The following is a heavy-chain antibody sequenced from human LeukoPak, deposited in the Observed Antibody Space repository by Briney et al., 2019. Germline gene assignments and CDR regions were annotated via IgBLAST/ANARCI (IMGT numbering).Heavy chain of an antibody. CDR1: GGSISSYY. V-gene: IGHV4-59*12. Sequence: PSETLSLTCTVSGGSISSYYWSWIRQPPGKGLEWIGYIYYSGSTNYNPSLKSRVTISVDTSKNQFSLKLSSVTAADTAVYYCARDAPLYYYDSSGYSRDDAFDIWGQGTMVTVSS. D-gene: IGHD3-22*01. CDR3: ARDAPLYYYDSSGYSRDDAFDI. CDR2: IYYSGST. J-gene: IGHJ3*02.